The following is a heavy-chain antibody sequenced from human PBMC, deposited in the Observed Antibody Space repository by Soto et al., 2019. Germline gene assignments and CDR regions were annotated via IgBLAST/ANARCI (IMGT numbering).Heavy chain of an antibody. D-gene: IGHD6-19*01. Sequence: GGSLRLSCTASGFTFGDYAMSWFRQAPGKGLEWVGFIRSKAYGGTTEYAASVKGRFTISRDDSKSIAYLQMNSLKTEDTAVYYCSYSSGWYKAFDIWGQGTMVTVSS. J-gene: IGHJ3*02. CDR3: SYSSGWYKAFDI. CDR2: IRSKAYGGTT. CDR1: GFTFGDYA. V-gene: IGHV3-49*03.